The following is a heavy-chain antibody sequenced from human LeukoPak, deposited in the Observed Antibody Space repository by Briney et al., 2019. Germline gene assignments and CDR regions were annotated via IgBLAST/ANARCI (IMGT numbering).Heavy chain of an antibody. J-gene: IGHJ2*01. CDR2: ISGSGGST. V-gene: IGHV3-23*01. CDR1: GFTFSSYA. CDR3: ARETHMYCKSNSCYGYFDL. D-gene: IGHD2-2*01. Sequence: PGGSLRLSCAASGFTFSSYAMSWVRQAPGKGLEWVSAISGSGGSTYYADSVKGRFTISRDNSKNTLYLQMNSLRAEDTAVYYCARETHMYCKSNSCYGYFDLWGRGTLVTVSS.